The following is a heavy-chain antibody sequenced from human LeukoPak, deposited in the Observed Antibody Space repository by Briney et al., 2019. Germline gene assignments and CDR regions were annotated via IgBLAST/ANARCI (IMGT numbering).Heavy chain of an antibody. J-gene: IGHJ4*02. V-gene: IGHV3-23*01. D-gene: IGHD4-11*01. CDR3: VKDPTLTTTGYFDL. CDR1: GFTFSTYA. CDR2: IGGSGGGT. Sequence: GGSLRLSCAASGFTFSTYAMSWVRQTPGKGLEWVSAIGGSGGGTYYADSVNGRFTISRDNSRNTVDLQMHGLRADDTAIYYCVKDPTLTTTGYFDLWGQGTLVTVSS.